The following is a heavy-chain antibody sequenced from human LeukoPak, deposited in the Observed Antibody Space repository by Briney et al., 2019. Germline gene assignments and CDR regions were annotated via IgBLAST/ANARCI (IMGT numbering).Heavy chain of an antibody. CDR1: GFTFSSYG. V-gene: IGHV3-30*02. J-gene: IGHJ4*02. Sequence: GGSLRLSCAAPGFTFSSYGMHWVRQAPGKGLEWVAFIRYDGSNKYYADSVKGRFTISRDNSKNTLYLQMNSLRAEDTAVYYCAKEGGSRDGYNYFDYWGQGTLVTVSS. CDR2: IRYDGSNK. D-gene: IGHD5-24*01. CDR3: AKEGGSRDGYNYFDY.